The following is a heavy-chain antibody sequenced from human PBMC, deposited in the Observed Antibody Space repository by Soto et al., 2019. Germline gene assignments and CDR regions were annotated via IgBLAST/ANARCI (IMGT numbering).Heavy chain of an antibody. D-gene: IGHD2-2*01. CDR1: GGSISSGDYY. CDR2: IYYSGST. Sequence: QVQLQESGPGLVKPSQTLSLTCTVSGGSISSGDYYWSWIRQPPGKGLEWIGYIYYSGSTYYNPSLKGRVTISVDTSKNQFSLKLSSVTAADTAVYYCARDASVLGYCSSTGVCGMDVWGQGTTVTVSS. J-gene: IGHJ6*02. CDR3: ARDASVLGYCSSTGVCGMDV. V-gene: IGHV4-30-4*01.